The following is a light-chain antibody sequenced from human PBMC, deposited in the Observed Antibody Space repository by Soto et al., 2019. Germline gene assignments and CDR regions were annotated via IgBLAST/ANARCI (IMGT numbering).Light chain of an antibody. CDR3: QQYGSSSPIT. CDR2: GAS. Sequence: EIVLTQSPGTLSLSPGERATLSWRASQSVSSSYLAWYQQKPGQAPRLLIYGASSRATGIPDRFSGSGSGTDFTLTISRLEPEDFAVYYCQQYGSSSPITFGQGTRLEIK. V-gene: IGKV3-20*01. CDR1: QSVSSSY. J-gene: IGKJ5*01.